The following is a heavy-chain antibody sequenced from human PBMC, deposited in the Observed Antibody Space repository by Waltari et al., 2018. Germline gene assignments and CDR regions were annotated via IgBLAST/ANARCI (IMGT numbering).Heavy chain of an antibody. J-gene: IGHJ4*02. CDR1: GSTFTSYY. D-gene: IGHD3-10*01. Sequence: QVQLVQSGAEVKKPGASVTVSCKASGSTFTSYYLHWVRQAPGQGLEWMGIINPSGGSTSYAQKFQGRVTMTRDTSTSTVYMELSSLRSEDTAVYYCATGADMVRGVYNIPFDYWGQGTLVTVSS. V-gene: IGHV1-46*01. CDR2: INPSGGST. CDR3: ATGADMVRGVYNIPFDY.